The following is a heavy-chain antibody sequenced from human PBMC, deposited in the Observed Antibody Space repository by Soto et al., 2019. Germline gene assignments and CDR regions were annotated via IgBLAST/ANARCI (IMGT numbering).Heavy chain of an antibody. CDR2: IRSKAYGGTT. Sequence: PGGSLRLSCTASGFTFGDYAMSWFRQAPGKGLEWVGFIRSKAYGGTTEYAASVKGRFTISRDDSKSIAYLQMNSLKTEDTAVYYCTRAMDILTGYPSNLGYYGMDVWGQGTTVTVSS. V-gene: IGHV3-49*03. CDR3: TRAMDILTGYPSNLGYYGMDV. CDR1: GFTFGDYA. J-gene: IGHJ6*02. D-gene: IGHD3-9*01.